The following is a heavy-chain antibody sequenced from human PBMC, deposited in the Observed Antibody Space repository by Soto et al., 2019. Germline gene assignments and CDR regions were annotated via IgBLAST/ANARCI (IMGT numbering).Heavy chain of an antibody. Sequence: GESLKISCKGSGYGFTSFWLAWVRQVPGKGLEWMGSIYPRDSDTRYSPSFQGQVTVSADKSISTAYLQLTSLKASDTAIYYCARQHPLDGFGWYDWGQGALVTVSS. J-gene: IGHJ4*02. V-gene: IGHV5-51*01. CDR3: ARQHPLDGFGWYD. CDR1: GYGFTSFW. CDR2: IYPRDSDT. D-gene: IGHD6-19*01.